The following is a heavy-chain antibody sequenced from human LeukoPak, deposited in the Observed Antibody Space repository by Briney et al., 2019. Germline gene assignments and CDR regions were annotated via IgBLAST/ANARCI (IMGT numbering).Heavy chain of an antibody. Sequence: GGSLRLSCAASGVTFSSFAMSWVRQAPGKGLEWVSSISSSSSYIFYADSVKGRFTISRDNAKNSLYLQMNSLRAEDTAVYYCARDTSSSWYNPHYFDYWGQGTLVTVSS. CDR3: ARDTSSSWYNPHYFDY. V-gene: IGHV3-21*01. CDR1: GVTFSSFA. J-gene: IGHJ4*02. D-gene: IGHD6-13*01. CDR2: ISSSSSYI.